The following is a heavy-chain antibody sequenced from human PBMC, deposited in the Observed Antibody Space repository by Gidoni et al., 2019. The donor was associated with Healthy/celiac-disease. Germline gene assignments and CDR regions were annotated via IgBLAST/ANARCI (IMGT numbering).Heavy chain of an antibody. CDR2: IGTAGDP. D-gene: IGHD3-22*01. Sequence: EVQLVESGGGLVQPGGSLRLSCAASGFTFSSYDMHWVRQATGKGLEWVSAIGTAGDPYYPGSVKGRFTISRENAKNSLYLQMNSLRAGDTAVYYCARGAPDYVKPKWLYYYYYMDVWGKGTTVTVSS. CDR1: GFTFSSYD. J-gene: IGHJ6*03. CDR3: ARGAPDYVKPKWLYYYYYMDV. V-gene: IGHV3-13*05.